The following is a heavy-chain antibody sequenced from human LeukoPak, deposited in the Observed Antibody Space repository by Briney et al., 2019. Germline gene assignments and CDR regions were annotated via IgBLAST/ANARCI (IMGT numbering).Heavy chain of an antibody. CDR3: ARVLRYCSGGNCYSGGLGYMDV. CDR2: ISRSGSTK. CDR1: GFTVSDYN. D-gene: IGHD2-15*01. J-gene: IGHJ6*03. Sequence: KPGGSLRLSCAASGFTVSDYNMRWIRQAAGKGLEWVSSISRSGSTKYYADSVKGRFTISRDNAKNSLFLQLNSLRAEDTAVYYCARVLRYCSGGNCYSGGLGYMDVWGKGTTVTISS. V-gene: IGHV3-11*01.